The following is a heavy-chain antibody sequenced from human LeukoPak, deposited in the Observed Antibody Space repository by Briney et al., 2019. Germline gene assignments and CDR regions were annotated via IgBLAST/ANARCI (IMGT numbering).Heavy chain of an antibody. V-gene: IGHV4-34*01. J-gene: IGHJ6*03. CDR2: INHSGST. D-gene: IGHD3-3*01. CDR3: ARGGAIFGVVTRYYMDV. CDR1: GGSISSYY. Sequence: PSETLSLTCTVSGGSISSYYWSWIRQPPGKGLEWIGEINHSGSTNYNPSLKSRVTISVDTSKNQFSLKLSSVTAADTAVYYCARGGAIFGVVTRYYMDVWGKGTTVTVSS.